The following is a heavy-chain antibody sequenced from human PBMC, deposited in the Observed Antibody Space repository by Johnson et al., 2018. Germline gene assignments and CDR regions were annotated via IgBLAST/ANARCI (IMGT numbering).Heavy chain of an antibody. CDR3: GRGRGMGV. V-gene: IGHV3-7*01. CDR2: IKDEGSEK. J-gene: IGHJ6*01. CDR1: GFSFSSYW. Sequence: EVQLGETGGGLVQPGGSLRLSCAASGFSFSSYWMSWVRQAPGKGLEWVANIKDEGSEKYYVDSVKGRDTISRDNAKHSMYWQMNSLRVEDTAVYYCGRGRGMGVWGQGTTVTVSS.